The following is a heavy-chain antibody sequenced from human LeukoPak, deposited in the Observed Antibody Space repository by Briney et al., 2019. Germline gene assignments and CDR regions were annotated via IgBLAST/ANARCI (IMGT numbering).Heavy chain of an antibody. Sequence: SETLSLTCTVSGGSISSYYWSWIRQPPGKGLEWIGYIYYSGSTNYNPSLKSRVTISVDTSRNQFSLKLSSVTAADTAVYYCARSARGQQAFDYWGQGTLVTVSS. CDR1: GGSISSYY. CDR2: IYYSGST. J-gene: IGHJ4*02. CDR3: ARSARGQQAFDY. V-gene: IGHV4-59*08. D-gene: IGHD6-13*01.